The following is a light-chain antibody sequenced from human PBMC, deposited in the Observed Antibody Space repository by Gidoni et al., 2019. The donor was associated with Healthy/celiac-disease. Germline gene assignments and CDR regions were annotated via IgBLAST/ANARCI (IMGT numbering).Light chain of an antibody. V-gene: IGKV3-11*01. CDR1: QSVSSY. Sequence: EIVLTQSPATLSSSPGERATLSCRASQSVSSYLAWYQQKPGQAPRLLIYDASNRATGIPARFSGSGSGTDFNLTISSLEPEDFAVYYCQQRSNWLPGGTFGGGTKVEIK. CDR3: QQRSNWLPGGT. J-gene: IGKJ4*01. CDR2: DAS.